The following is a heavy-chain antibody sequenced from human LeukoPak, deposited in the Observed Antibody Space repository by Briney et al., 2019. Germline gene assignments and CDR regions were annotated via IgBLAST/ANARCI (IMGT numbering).Heavy chain of an antibody. J-gene: IGHJ4*02. CDR2: ISGYNGNT. Sequence: ASVKVSCKASGYTFTSYGINWVRQAPGQGLEWMGWISGYNGNTNYAQKFQGRVTMTTDTSTSTAYMELSSLRSEDTAVYYCARDLSPVRYGGNDRHFDYWGQGTLVTVSS. D-gene: IGHD4-23*01. V-gene: IGHV1-18*01. CDR3: ARDLSPVRYGGNDRHFDY. CDR1: GYTFTSYG.